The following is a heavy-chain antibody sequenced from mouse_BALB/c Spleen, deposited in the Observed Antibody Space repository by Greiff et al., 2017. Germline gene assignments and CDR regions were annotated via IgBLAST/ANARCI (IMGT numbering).Heavy chain of an antibody. CDR3: ARQRYWYFDV. J-gene: IGHJ1*01. CDR2: ISNGGGST. CDR1: GFTFSSYT. Sequence: EVNLVESGGGLVQPGGSLKLSCAASGFTFSSYTMSWVRQTPEKRLEWVAYISNGGGSTYYPDTVKGRFTISRDNAKNTLYLQMSSLKSEDTAMYYCARQRYWYFDVWGAGTTVTVSS. V-gene: IGHV5-12-2*01.